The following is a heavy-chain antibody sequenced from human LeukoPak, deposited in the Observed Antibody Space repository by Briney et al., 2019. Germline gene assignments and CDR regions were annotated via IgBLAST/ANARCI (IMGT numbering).Heavy chain of an antibody. D-gene: IGHD1-26*01. Sequence: ASVTVSCRASGGTFSSYAISWVRQAPGQGLEWMGRIIPIFGIANYAQKFQGRVTITADKSTSTAYMELSSLRSEDTAVYYCARAATYGPEGWGQGTLVTVSS. CDR2: IIPIFGIA. CDR1: GGTFSSYA. J-gene: IGHJ4*02. CDR3: ARAATYGPEG. V-gene: IGHV1-69*04.